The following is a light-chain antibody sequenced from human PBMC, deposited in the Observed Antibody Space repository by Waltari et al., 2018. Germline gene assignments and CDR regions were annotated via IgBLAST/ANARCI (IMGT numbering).Light chain of an antibody. J-gene: IGLJ1*01. Sequence: QSALTQPRSVSGSPGQSVTISCTGTSSDVGGYHYFSWYQQHPGKAPTLMLYDVSKRPSGVPDRFAGSKSGNTASLTISGLQAEDEADYYCCSYAGSFYVFGTGTKVTVL. CDR2: DVS. CDR3: CSYAGSFYV. CDR1: SSDVGGYHY. V-gene: IGLV2-11*01.